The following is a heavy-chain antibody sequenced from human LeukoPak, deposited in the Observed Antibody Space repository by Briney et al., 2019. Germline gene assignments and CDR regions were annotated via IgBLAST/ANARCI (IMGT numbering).Heavy chain of an antibody. CDR1: GFTFSSYS. V-gene: IGHV3-23*01. Sequence: GGSLRLSCAASGFTFSSYSMNWVRQAPGKGLEWVSAISGSGGSTYYADSVKGRFTISRDNSKNTLYLQMNSLRAEDTAVYYCATGMTYYYDSSGKLDYWGQGTLVTVSS. CDR2: ISGSGGST. J-gene: IGHJ4*02. CDR3: ATGMTYYYDSSGKLDY. D-gene: IGHD3-22*01.